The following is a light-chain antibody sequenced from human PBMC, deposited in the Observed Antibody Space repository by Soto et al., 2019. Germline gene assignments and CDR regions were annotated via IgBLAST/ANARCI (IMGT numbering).Light chain of an antibody. CDR1: QSVSSN. V-gene: IGKV3-15*01. CDR3: QQYNNSPWT. CDR2: GAS. Sequence: ENVLTQFPGTLSLSPGDRATLSCRASQSVSSNLAWYQQKPGQAPRLLIYGASTRATGIPARFSGSGSGTEFTLTISSLQSEYFAVYYCQQYNNSPWTFGQGTKV. J-gene: IGKJ1*01.